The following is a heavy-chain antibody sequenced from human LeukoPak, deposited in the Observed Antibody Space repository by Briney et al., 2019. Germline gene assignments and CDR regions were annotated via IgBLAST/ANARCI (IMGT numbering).Heavy chain of an antibody. CDR3: ARGGGGSLVVPAAIGGSGYYYMDV. V-gene: IGHV1-2*02. CDR2: INPNSGGT. D-gene: IGHD2-2*01. J-gene: IGHJ6*03. Sequence: GASVKVSCKASGYTFTGYYMHWVRQAPGQGLEWMGWINPNSGGTNYAQKFQGRVTMTRDTSISTACMELSRLRSDDTAVYYCARGGGGSLVVPAAIGGSGYYYMDVWGKGTTVTISS. CDR1: GYTFTGYY.